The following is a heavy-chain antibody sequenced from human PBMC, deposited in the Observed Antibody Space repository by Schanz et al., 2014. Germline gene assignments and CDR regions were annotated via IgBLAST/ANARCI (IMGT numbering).Heavy chain of an antibody. Sequence: EVLLVESGGGLVQPGGSLRLSCAASGFAFSSFALSWVRQSPGKGLEWVAAISANDNDTYYAPSVKARFTVSRDNSKNTVYLQMNSLRDVDADVSEGAKGVNGVCSAAESWGQGTLVTVSS. V-gene: IGHV3-23*04. CDR1: GFAFSSFA. CDR2: ISANDNDT. D-gene: IGHD3-3*01. J-gene: IGHJ5*02. CDR3: AKGVNGVCSAAES.